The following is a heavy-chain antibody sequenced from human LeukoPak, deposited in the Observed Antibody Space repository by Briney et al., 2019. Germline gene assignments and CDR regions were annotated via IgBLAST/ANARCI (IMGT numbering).Heavy chain of an antibody. CDR1: GGSISSYY. V-gene: IGHV4-59*01. Sequence: SETLSLTCTVSGGSISSYYWSWIRQPPGKGLEWIGYIYYSGSTNYNPSFKSRVTISVDTSKNQFSLKLSSVTAADTAVYYCARVLSSGDFYYYYYMDVWGKGTTVTISS. J-gene: IGHJ6*03. CDR3: ARVLSSGDFYYYYYMDV. D-gene: IGHD4-17*01. CDR2: IYYSGST.